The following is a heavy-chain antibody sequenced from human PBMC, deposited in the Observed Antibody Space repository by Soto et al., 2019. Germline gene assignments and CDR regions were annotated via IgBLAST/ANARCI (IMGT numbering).Heavy chain of an antibody. J-gene: IGHJ6*02. CDR1: GFTFSSYA. D-gene: IGHD3-10*01. CDR2: ISYDGSNK. Sequence: LRLSCSASGFTFSSYAMHWVRQAPGKGLEWVAVISYDGSNKYYADSVKGRFTISRDNSKNTLYLQMNSLRAEDTAVYYCARDGGGFGAVQRRYGMDVWGQGTTVTVSS. V-gene: IGHV3-30-3*01. CDR3: ARDGGGFGAVQRRYGMDV.